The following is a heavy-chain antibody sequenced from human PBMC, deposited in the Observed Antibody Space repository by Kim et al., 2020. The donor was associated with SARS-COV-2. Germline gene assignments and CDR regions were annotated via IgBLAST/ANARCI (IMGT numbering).Heavy chain of an antibody. CDR3: AREGSSSWYRGGYYYYYGMDD. D-gene: IGHD6-13*01. CDR2: INTNTGNP. Sequence: ASVKVSCKASGYTFTSYAMNWVRQAPGQGLEWMGWINTNTGNPTYAQGFTGRFVFSLDTSVSTEYLQISSLKAEDTAVYYCAREGSSSWYRGGYYYYYGMDDWGQGTTVTVS. V-gene: IGHV7-4-1*02. J-gene: IGHJ6*02. CDR1: GYTFTSYA.